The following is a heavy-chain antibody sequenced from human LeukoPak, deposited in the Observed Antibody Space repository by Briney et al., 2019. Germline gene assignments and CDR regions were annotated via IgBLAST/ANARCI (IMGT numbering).Heavy chain of an antibody. CDR3: ARHTDSGSRHDAFDI. Sequence: SETLSLTCTVSGGSISSYYWSWIRQPAGKGLEWIGRIYTSGSTNYNPSLKSRVTMSVDTSKNQFSLKLSSVTAADTAVYYCARHTDSGSRHDAFDIWGQGTMVTVSS. D-gene: IGHD1-26*01. CDR1: GGSISSYY. V-gene: IGHV4-4*07. CDR2: IYTSGST. J-gene: IGHJ3*02.